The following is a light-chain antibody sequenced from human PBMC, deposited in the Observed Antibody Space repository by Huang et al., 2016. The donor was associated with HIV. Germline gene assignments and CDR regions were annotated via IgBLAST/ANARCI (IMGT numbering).Light chain of an antibody. CDR3: QQYNYWPPGET. V-gene: IGKV3-15*01. CDR2: GAS. CDR1: HSVTTN. J-gene: IGKJ1*01. Sequence: ETVMTQSPATLSVSPGERVTLPCRASHSVTTNLAWYQHKPGQAPRLRIYGASTRATGIPARFSGSGSGTEFTLTISSLQSEDFAVYYCQQYNYWPPGETFGQGTRVEIK.